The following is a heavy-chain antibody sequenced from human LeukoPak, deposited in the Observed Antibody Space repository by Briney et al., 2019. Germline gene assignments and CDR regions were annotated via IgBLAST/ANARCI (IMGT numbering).Heavy chain of an antibody. CDR2: IYYSGST. V-gene: IGHV4-59*01. J-gene: IGHJ4*02. Sequence: PSETLSLTCTVSGGSISSYYWSWIRQPPGKGLEWIGYIYYSGSTDYNPSLKSRVTISVDTSKNQFSLKLSSVTAADTAVYYCARAPDLYGGPDYWGQGTLVTVSS. D-gene: IGHD2/OR15-2a*01. CDR1: GGSISSYY. CDR3: ARAPDLYGGPDY.